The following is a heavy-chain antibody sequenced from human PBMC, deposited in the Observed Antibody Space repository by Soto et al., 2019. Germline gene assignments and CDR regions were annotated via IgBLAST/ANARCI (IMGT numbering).Heavy chain of an antibody. J-gene: IGHJ4*02. CDR1: GGSVSSGSYY. Sequence: QVQLQESGPGLVKPSETLSLTCTVSGGSVSSGSYYWSWVRQPPGKGLEWIGYIYYSGSTNYNPSLKSRVTISVDTSKNQLSLKLSSVTAADTAVYYCAREGMLLPDDYWGQGTLVTVSS. CDR3: AREGMLLPDDY. V-gene: IGHV4-61*01. CDR2: IYYSGST. D-gene: IGHD2-15*01.